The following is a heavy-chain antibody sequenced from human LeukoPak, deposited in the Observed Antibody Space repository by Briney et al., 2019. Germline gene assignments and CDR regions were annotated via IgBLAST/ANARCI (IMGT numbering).Heavy chain of an antibody. CDR1: GFTFSSYS. D-gene: IGHD1-26*01. CDR3: ARDSGSYEGFDY. Sequence: GGSLRLSCAASGFTFSSYSMNWVRQAPGKGLEWVSSISSSSRYIYYADSGKGRFTISRDNAKNPLYLQMNSLRAEDTAVYYCARDSGSYEGFDYWGQGTLVTVSS. J-gene: IGHJ4*02. V-gene: IGHV3-21*01. CDR2: ISSSSRYI.